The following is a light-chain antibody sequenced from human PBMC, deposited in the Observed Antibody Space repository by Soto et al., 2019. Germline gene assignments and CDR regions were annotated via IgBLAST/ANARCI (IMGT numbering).Light chain of an antibody. CDR3: QQYDNWPPKT. Sequence: EIVMTQSPATLSVSPGERVVLSCRASQSVSSNLAWYQQKPGQAPRLLIYGASTRATGIPVRFSGSGSGTEFTLTFSSLQSEDLAVYYCQQYDNWPPKTFGQGTKVDIK. V-gene: IGKV3-15*01. CDR1: QSVSSN. CDR2: GAS. J-gene: IGKJ1*01.